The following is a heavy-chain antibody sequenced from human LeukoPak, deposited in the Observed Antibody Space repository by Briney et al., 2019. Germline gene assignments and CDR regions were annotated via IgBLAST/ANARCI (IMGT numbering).Heavy chain of an antibody. CDR2: IKSKTDGGTT. Sequence: GESLRLSCAASGFTFSNAWMSWVRQAPGKGLEWVGRIKSKTDGGTTDYAAPVKGRFTISRDDSKNTLYLQMNSLKTEDTAVYYCTTRVLVKTVWFDPWGQGTLVTVSS. V-gene: IGHV3-15*01. D-gene: IGHD2-2*01. CDR1: GFTFSNAW. J-gene: IGHJ5*02. CDR3: TTRVLVKTVWFDP.